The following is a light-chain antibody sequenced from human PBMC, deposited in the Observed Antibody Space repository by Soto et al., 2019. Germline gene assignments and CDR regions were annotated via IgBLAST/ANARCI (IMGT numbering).Light chain of an antibody. Sequence: DIQMTQSKTSLSASVGYRVTITCLASQSISSWLAWYQQKPGKAPKLLISYASTLQSGVPSRFTGSGSGTNFTLTINSLRAEDFATYYCQQANSLPHTFGQGSIVDIK. CDR2: YAS. CDR3: QQANSLPHT. J-gene: IGKJ2*01. CDR1: QSISSW. V-gene: IGKV1-12*01.